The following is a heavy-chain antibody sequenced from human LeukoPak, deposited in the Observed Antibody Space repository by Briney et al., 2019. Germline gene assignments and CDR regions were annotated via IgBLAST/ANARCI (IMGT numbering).Heavy chain of an antibody. Sequence: GGSLRLSCAASGFTFTTFGIHWVRQAPGKGLEWVAAISPDGNIYYYTDSVKGRFTISRDNSKNMIYLQMNSLRGEDSAVYYCVKYSSGWNWGQGTLVTVSS. CDR1: GFTFTTFG. J-gene: IGHJ4*02. CDR2: ISPDGNIY. V-gene: IGHV3-30*18. CDR3: VKYSSGWN. D-gene: IGHD6-19*01.